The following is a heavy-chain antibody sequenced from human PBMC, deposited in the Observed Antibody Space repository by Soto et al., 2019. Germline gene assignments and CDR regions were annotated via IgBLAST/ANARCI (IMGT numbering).Heavy chain of an antibody. J-gene: IGHJ6*02. D-gene: IGHD1-20*01. CDR2: INHSGST. Sequence: QVQLQQWGAGLLKPSDTLSLTCAVSGGPFSGYYWSWIRQPPGKGLEWIGEINHSGSTNYNPSLKGRGTVTVDPSKSQCSLKLSSVTPGATAVYYCARGAEITGGLDVWGQGTTVTVSS. V-gene: IGHV4-34*01. CDR1: GGPFSGYY. CDR3: ARGAEITGGLDV.